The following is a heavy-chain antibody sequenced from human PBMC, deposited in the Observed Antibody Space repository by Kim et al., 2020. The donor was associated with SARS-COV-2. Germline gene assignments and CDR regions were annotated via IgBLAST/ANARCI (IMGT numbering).Heavy chain of an antibody. Sequence: STYYADSVKGRFTISRDNSKNTLYLQMSSLRAEDTAVYYCVKDQGGNSDYWGQGTLVTVSS. J-gene: IGHJ4*02. CDR3: VKDQGGNSDY. D-gene: IGHD2-21*02. CDR2: ST. V-gene: IGHV3-64D*09.